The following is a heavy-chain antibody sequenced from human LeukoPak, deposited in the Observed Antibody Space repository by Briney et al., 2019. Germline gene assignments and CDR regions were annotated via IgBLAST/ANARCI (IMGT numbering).Heavy chain of an antibody. J-gene: IGHJ3*02. Sequence: SETLSLTCAVYGGSFSGYYWSWIRQPPGKGLEWIGEINHSGSTNYNPSLKSRVTISVDTSKNQFSLKLSSVTAADTAVYYCARDQSCSSTSCYSATDAFDIWGQGTMVTVSS. CDR3: ARDQSCSSTSCYSATDAFDI. V-gene: IGHV4-34*01. CDR2: INHSGST. CDR1: GGSFSGYY. D-gene: IGHD2-2*01.